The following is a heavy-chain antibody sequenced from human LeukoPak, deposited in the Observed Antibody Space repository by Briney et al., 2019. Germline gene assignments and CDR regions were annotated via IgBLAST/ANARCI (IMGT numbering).Heavy chain of an antibody. V-gene: IGHV3-15*01. CDR2: IKSKTDGETT. Sequence: GGSLRPSCVDSGFTFTNAWMSWVRQAPGKGLEWIGRIKSKTDGETTNYAEPVRGRFTISRDDSKSAVYLQMNSLKIEDTAVYYCTTDLGTYYHGSQRLIPIDYWGQGTLVTVSS. J-gene: IGHJ4*02. CDR1: GFTFTNAW. CDR3: TTDLGTYYHGSQRLIPIDY. D-gene: IGHD3-10*01.